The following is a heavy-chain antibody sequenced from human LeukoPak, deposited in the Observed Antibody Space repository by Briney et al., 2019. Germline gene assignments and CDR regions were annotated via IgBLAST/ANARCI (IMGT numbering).Heavy chain of an antibody. D-gene: IGHD3-22*01. CDR3: ARNYYDSCGYYVGSPPFFDY. J-gene: IGHJ4*02. V-gene: IGHV3-66*02. CDR1: GFTVSSNY. Sequence: GGSLRLSCAASGFTVSSNYMSWVRQAPGKGLEWVSVIYSGGSTYYADSVKGRFTISRDNSKNTLYLHMNNLRAEDTAVYYCARNYYDSCGYYVGSPPFFDYWGQGTLVTVSS. CDR2: IYSGGST.